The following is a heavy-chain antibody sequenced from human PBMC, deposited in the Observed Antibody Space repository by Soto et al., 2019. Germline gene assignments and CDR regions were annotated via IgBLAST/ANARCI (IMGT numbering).Heavy chain of an antibody. CDR3: ARDGRSRGWSNYYYYGMDV. CDR2: IIQDGSEK. Sequence: EVQLVESGGGLVQPGGSLRLSCAASGFTLSDYWMSWVRQAPGKGLEWVANIIQDGSEKYYVDSVKGRFTISRDNAKNLVYLHMNSLRAEDTAVYYCARDGRSRGWSNYYYYGMDVWGQGTTVTVSS. D-gene: IGHD6-19*01. CDR1: GFTLSDYW. J-gene: IGHJ6*02. V-gene: IGHV3-7*05.